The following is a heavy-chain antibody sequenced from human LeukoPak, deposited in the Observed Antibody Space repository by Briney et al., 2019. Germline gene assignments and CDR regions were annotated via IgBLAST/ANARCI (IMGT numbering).Heavy chain of an antibody. D-gene: IGHD6-19*01. CDR2: ISGSGGST. Sequence: GGSLRLSCAASGFTFSSYAMSWVRQAPGKGLEWVSAISGSGGSTYYADSVKGRFTISRDNAKNSLYLQMNSLRAEDTALYYCAKDMPLYSSGWQGRGLDYWGQGTLVTVSS. V-gene: IGHV3-23*01. CDR3: AKDMPLYSSGWQGRGLDY. CDR1: GFTFSSYA. J-gene: IGHJ4*02.